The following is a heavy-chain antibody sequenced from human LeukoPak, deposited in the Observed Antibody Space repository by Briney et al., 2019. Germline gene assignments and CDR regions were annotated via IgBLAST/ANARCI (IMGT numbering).Heavy chain of an antibody. CDR2: IYYSGST. CDR1: GGSISSSSYY. Sequence: RASETLSLTCTVSGGSISSSSYYWGWIRQPPGKGLEWIGSIYYSGSTYYNPSLKSRVTISVDTSKNQFSLKLSSVTAADTAVYYCAREVIAAPRRFDYWGQGTLVNVSS. J-gene: IGHJ4*02. V-gene: IGHV4-39*07. CDR3: AREVIAAPRRFDY. D-gene: IGHD6-13*01.